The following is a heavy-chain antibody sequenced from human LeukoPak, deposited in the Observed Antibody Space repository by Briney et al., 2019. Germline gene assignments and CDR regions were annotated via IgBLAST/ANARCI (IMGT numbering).Heavy chain of an antibody. J-gene: IGHJ2*01. CDR1: EFTFSNFW. CDR2: IKQDGSEK. D-gene: IGHD4-17*01. Sequence: PGGSLRLSCSASEFTFSNFWMNWVRQAPGKGPEWVANIKQDGSEKYYVDSVKGRFTISRDNAETSLHLQMNSLRAEDTAVYYCARGGNHGDYWYFDLWGRGTLVTVSS. CDR3: ARGGNHGDYWYFDL. V-gene: IGHV3-7*01.